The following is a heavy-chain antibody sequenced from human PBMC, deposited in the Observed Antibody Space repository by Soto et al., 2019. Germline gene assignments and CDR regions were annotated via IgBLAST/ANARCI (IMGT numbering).Heavy chain of an antibody. CDR1: GGSISSGGYY. Sequence: QVQLQESGPGLVKPSQTLSLTCTVSGGSISSGGYYWSWIRQHPGKGLEWIGYIYYSRSTYYNPSLKSRVFISADTSKNQFSLKLSSVTAADTAVYYCARDEGFFAVNYWGQGTLVTVSS. J-gene: IGHJ4*02. CDR3: ARDEGFFAVNY. CDR2: IYYSRST. V-gene: IGHV4-31*03. D-gene: IGHD3-3*01.